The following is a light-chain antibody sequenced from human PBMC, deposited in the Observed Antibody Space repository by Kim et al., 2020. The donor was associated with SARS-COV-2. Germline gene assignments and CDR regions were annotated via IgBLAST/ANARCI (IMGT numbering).Light chain of an antibody. CDR3: QKYHSRPPWT. Sequence: PGNRATLSVSTGEEGRGAGAWDQQRPGQAPRLLIYDAATRATEVPARISGSGSGTEFTLPIPSLQSEDCEIYYCQKYHSRPPWTFGKGTKGDIK. CDR1: EEGRGA. CDR2: DAA. J-gene: IGKJ1*01. V-gene: IGKV3-15*01.